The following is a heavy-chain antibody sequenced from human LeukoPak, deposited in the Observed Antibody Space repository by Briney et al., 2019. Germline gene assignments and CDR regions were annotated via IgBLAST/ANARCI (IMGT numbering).Heavy chain of an antibody. CDR3: ARSYSSSGYYMDV. CDR2: IYTSWST. V-gene: IGHV4-4*09. D-gene: IGHD6-6*01. Sequence: SETLSLNCTVSGGSISSYYWSWIRQPPGKGLEWIGYIYTSWSTNYNPSLKSRVTISVDTSKNQFSLKLSAVTAADTAVYYCARSYSSSGYYMDVWGKGTTVTVSS. J-gene: IGHJ6*03. CDR1: GGSISSYY.